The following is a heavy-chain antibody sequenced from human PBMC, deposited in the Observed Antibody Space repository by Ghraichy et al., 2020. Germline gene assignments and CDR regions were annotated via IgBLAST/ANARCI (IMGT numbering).Heavy chain of an antibody. J-gene: IGHJ6*02. CDR2: IIPIFGIA. CDR1: GGTFSSYA. V-gene: IGHV1-69*10. CDR3: ARGYDFWSGYYTPDARRDYYYYGMDV. Sequence: SVKVSCKASGGTFSSYAISWVRQAPGQGLEWMGGIIPIFGIANYAQKFQGRVTITADKSTSTAYMELSSLRSEDTAVYYCARGYDFWSGYYTPDARRDYYYYGMDVWGQGTTVTVSS. D-gene: IGHD3-3*01.